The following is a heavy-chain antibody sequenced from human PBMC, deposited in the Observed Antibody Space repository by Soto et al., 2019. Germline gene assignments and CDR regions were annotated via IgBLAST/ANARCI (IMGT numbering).Heavy chain of an antibody. Sequence: ASLKVYCKASGYTFTGYYSDWVRQAPGQGLEWMGWINPNSGDTNLAQKFQGRVTMTRDTSISTTYMELSRLASDDTAAYFCARGIVVRGQGWFDPWGQGTLVTVSS. V-gene: IGHV1-2*02. J-gene: IGHJ5*02. CDR3: ARGIVVRGQGWFDP. CDR1: GYTFTGYY. CDR2: INPNSGDT. D-gene: IGHD2-15*01.